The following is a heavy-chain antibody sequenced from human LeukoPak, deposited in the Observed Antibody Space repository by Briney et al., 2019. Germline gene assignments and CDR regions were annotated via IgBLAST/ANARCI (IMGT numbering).Heavy chain of an antibody. CDR2: ISSSSSYI. D-gene: IGHD6-13*01. CDR1: GFTLSSYS. J-gene: IGHJ5*02. Sequence: GGSLRLSCAASGFTLSSYSMNWVRQAPGKGLEWVSSISSSSSYIYYADSVKGRFTIPRDNAKNSLYLQMNSLRAEDTAVYYCARGYSSSWYEDWFDPWGQGTLVTVSS. V-gene: IGHV3-21*01. CDR3: ARGYSSSWYEDWFDP.